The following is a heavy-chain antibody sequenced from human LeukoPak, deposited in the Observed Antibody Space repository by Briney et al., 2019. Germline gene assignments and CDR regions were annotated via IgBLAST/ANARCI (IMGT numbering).Heavy chain of an antibody. J-gene: IGHJ4*02. D-gene: IGHD6-19*01. Sequence: PSETLSLTCTVSGGSINNYYWSWIRQPPGKALEWIGYIYYRGSTNYNPSLKSRITISVDTSKNQFSLKLSSVTAADTAVYYCARQKPVAATTHFDNWGQGILVTVSS. CDR1: GGSINNYY. CDR2: IYYRGST. V-gene: IGHV4-59*08. CDR3: ARQKPVAATTHFDN.